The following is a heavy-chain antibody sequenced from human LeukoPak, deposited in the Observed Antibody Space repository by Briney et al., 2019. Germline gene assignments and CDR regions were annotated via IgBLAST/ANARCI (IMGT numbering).Heavy chain of an antibody. CDR1: GYSFSTYW. CDR2: IYPGDSDT. Sequence: LGESLKISCKASGYSFSTYWIGWVRQMPGKGLEWLGIIYPGDSDTRYSPSSQGQVTISADKSISTAYLQWSSLKASDTAMYYCARRRSLTSYGMDVWGQGTTVTVSS. CDR3: ARRRSLTSYGMDV. V-gene: IGHV5-51*01. J-gene: IGHJ6*02. D-gene: IGHD4/OR15-4a*01.